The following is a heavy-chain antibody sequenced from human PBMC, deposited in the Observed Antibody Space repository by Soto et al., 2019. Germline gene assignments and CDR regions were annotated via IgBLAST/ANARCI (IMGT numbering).Heavy chain of an antibody. CDR1: GFTFSDYH. CDR2: ISTTSTST. J-gene: IGHJ5*02. D-gene: IGHD6-13*01. CDR3: VRGGQQQLNA. Sequence: VQLVESGGGLVKPGGSLRLSCAASGFTFSDYHMTWIRQAPGKGLEWVSYISTTSTSTNYADSVKGRFTISRDNAKNSLYLQMNSLRAEDTAVYYCVRGGQQQLNAWGQGTLVTVSS. V-gene: IGHV3-11*05.